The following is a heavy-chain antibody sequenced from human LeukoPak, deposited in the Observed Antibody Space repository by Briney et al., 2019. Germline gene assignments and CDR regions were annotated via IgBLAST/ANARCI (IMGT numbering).Heavy chain of an antibody. CDR2: INHSGST. CDR3: ARGGSPVGATNDY. V-gene: IGHV4-38-2*01. J-gene: IGHJ4*02. CDR1: GYSISSGYY. D-gene: IGHD1-26*01. Sequence: SETLSLTCAVSGYSISSGYYWGWIRQPPGKGLEWTGEINHSGSTNYNPSLKSRVTISVDTSKNQFSLKLSSVTAADTAVYYCARGGSPVGATNDYWGQGTLVTVSS.